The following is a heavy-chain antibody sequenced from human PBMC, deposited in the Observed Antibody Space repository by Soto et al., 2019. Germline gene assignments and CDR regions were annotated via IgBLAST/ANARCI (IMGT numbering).Heavy chain of an antibody. CDR3: ARGSRLVATTPYYYYYYYMDV. V-gene: IGHV4-34*01. J-gene: IGHJ6*03. D-gene: IGHD5-12*01. Sequence: SETLSLTCAVYGGSFSGYYWSWIRQPPGKGLEWIGEINHSGSTNYNPSLKSRVTISVDTSKNQFSLKLSSVTAADTAVYYCARGSRLVATTPYYYYYYYMDVWGKGTTVTVSS. CDR2: INHSGST. CDR1: GGSFSGYY.